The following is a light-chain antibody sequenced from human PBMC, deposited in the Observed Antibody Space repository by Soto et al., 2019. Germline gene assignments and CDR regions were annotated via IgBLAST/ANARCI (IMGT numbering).Light chain of an antibody. CDR3: QYYNNWLAT. V-gene: IGKV3-15*01. CDR2: AAS. CDR1: QTISNT. Sequence: EIVLTQSPATLSVSPGERATLSCRASQTISNTLAWYQQKPGQAPRLLIYAASTRATGVSARFSGSGSGTEFTLTISSLQSEDFTIYYCQYYNNWLATFGGGTKV. J-gene: IGKJ4*01.